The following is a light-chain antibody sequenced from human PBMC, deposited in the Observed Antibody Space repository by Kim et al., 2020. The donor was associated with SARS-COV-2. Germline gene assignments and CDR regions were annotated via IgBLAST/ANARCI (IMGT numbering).Light chain of an antibody. CDR1: QSISTY. CDR3: QQRKDWPLT. CDR2: DAS. Sequence: LPPGERATRSCRASQSISTYLAWYQQKPGQSPRLLIYDASDRATGIPARFSGSGSGTDFTLTISTLEPEDFAVYYCQQRKDWPLTFGGGTKVDIK. V-gene: IGKV3-11*01. J-gene: IGKJ4*01.